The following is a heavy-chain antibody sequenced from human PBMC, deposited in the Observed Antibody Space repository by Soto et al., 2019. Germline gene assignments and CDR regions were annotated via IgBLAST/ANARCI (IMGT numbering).Heavy chain of an antibody. J-gene: IGHJ6*02. CDR2: ISSSGSTI. V-gene: IGHV3-48*03. CDR3: ARDQEAGSFFPYYYGMDV. Sequence: GSLRLSCATSGFTFSSYEMNWVRQAPGKGLEWVSYISSSGSTIYYADPVKGRFTISRDNAKNSLYLQMDSLRAEDTAVYYCARDQEAGSFFPYYYGMDVWGQGTTVTVSS. D-gene: IGHD6-13*01. CDR1: GFTFSSYE.